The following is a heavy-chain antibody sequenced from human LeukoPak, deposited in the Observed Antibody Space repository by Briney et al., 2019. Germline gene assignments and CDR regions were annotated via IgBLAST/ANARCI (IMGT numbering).Heavy chain of an antibody. CDR2: IFGNGDTT. D-gene: IGHD3-10*01. V-gene: IGHV3-23*01. J-gene: IGHJ4*02. CDR3: AKRNTMVRGGPCFDY. CDR1: EYTFTGYY. Sequence: SCKASEYTFTGYYIHWVRQAPGKGLEWVSIIFGNGDTTYYADSVKGRFTVSRDNSKDTLYLQMNDLRPDDTAIYYCAKRNTMVRGGPCFDYWGQGLLVTVSS.